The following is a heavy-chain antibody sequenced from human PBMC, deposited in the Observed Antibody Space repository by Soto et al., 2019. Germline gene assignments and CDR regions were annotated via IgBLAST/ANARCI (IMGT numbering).Heavy chain of an antibody. V-gene: IGHV4-31*03. CDR3: FDP. J-gene: IGHJ5*02. CDR2: IYYNGNT. CDR1: GGSISSGDYY. Sequence: SETLSLTCTVSGGSISSGDYYWSWIRQLPGKDLEWIAYIYYNGNTYYTPSLKSRATISLDTSRNQFFLNLNSVTAADTAVYYWFDPWGQGALVTVSS.